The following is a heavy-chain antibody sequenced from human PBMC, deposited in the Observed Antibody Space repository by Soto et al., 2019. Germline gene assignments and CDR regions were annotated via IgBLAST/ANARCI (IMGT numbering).Heavy chain of an antibody. D-gene: IGHD6-6*01. CDR1: GYNFASYW. CDR3: ARLLAEYSASVGP. J-gene: IGHJ5*02. Sequence: LKISCKGSGYNFASYWIGWVRQMPGKGLEWMGIIHPGDSDTRYSPSFRGQVTISADKSTSRAYLQWSSLEASDTAIYYCARLLAEYSASVGPWGQGTMVTVSS. CDR2: IHPGDSDT. V-gene: IGHV5-51*01.